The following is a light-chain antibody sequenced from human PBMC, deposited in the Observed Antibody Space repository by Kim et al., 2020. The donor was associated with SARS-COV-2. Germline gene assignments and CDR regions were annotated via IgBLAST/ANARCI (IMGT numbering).Light chain of an antibody. V-gene: IGLV2-11*03. CDR2: DVI. J-gene: IGLJ2*01. Sequence: QSVTISCTGTSSDVGGYNYVSWYQQYPGKAPKRMIYDVIKRPSGVPDRFSGSKSGNTASLTISGLQAEDEAEYYCCSYAGGYTQVAFGGGTKVTVL. CDR3: CSYAGGYTQVA. CDR1: SSDVGGYNY.